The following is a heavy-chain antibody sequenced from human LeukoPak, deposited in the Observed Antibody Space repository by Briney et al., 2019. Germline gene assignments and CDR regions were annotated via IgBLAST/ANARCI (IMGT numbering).Heavy chain of an antibody. V-gene: IGHV4-34*01. CDR3: ARGGYCSGGSCYGGGFDY. Sequence: SETLSLTCAVYGGSFSGYYWGWIRQPPGKGLEWIGEINHSGSTNYNPSLKSRVTISVDTSKNQFSLKLSSVTAADTAVYYCARGGYCSGGSCYGGGFDYWGQGTLVTVSS. CDR1: GGSFSGYY. D-gene: IGHD2-15*01. CDR2: INHSGST. J-gene: IGHJ4*02.